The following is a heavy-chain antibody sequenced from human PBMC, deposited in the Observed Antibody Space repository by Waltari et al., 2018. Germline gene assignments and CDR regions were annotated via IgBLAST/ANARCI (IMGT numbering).Heavy chain of an antibody. CDR2: ISWDGGST. CDR1: GFIFRDYK. CDR3: VKEAAFCGYTNCFFEY. V-gene: IGHV3-43*01. Sequence: EVQLVESGGVGVQPGGSLRLSCAASGFIFRDYKMHWVRQAPGKGLEWVSLISWDGGSTYYADSVKGRFAISRDNTKKSLYLQMNSLRSEDTAFYYCVKEAAFCGYTNCFFEYWGQGTPVTVSA. J-gene: IGHJ4*02. D-gene: IGHD2-21*01.